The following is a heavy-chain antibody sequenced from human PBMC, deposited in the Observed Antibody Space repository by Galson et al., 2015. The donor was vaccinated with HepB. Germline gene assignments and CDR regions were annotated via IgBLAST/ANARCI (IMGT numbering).Heavy chain of an antibody. D-gene: IGHD3-10*01. J-gene: IGHJ4*02. CDR3: ARIATTVTSSGGLDS. Sequence: PALVKPTQTLTLTCTFSGFSLTTTGMCVSWIRQPPGKALEWLARIDWDDDKFYTTSLKTRLTISKDTSKNQVALRMTNMDPVDTAPYFCARIATTVTSSGGLDSWGQGILVTVSS. V-gene: IGHV2-70*17. CDR1: GFSLTTTGMC. CDR2: IDWDDDK.